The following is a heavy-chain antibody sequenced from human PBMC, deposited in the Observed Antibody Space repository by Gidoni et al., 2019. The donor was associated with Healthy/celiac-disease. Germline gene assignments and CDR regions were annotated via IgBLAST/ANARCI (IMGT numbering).Heavy chain of an antibody. D-gene: IGHD5-18*01. CDR1: GFPFSSYG. J-gene: IGHJ4*02. CDR3: ARGEEGIQLWWGFFDY. Sequence: QVQLVESGGGVVQPGRALTLSCAASGFPFSSYGMHWVRQAPGKGLEWVAVIWYDGSNKYYADSVKGRFTISRDNSKNTLYLQMNSLRAEDTAVYYCARGEEGIQLWWGFFDYWGQGTLVTVSS. V-gene: IGHV3-33*01. CDR2: IWYDGSNK.